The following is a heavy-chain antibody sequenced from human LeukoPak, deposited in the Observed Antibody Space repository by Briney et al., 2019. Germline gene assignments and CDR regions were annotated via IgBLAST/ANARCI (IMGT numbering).Heavy chain of an antibody. CDR3: ARGGDAFDI. CDR2: ISSSGSTI. CDR1: GFTFSSYE. V-gene: IGHV3-48*03. Sequence: GGSLRLSCAASGFTFSSYEMNWVRQAPGKGLEWVSYISSSGSTIYYADSVKGRFTISRDNSKNTLYLQMNSLRAEDTAVYYCARGGDAFDIWGQGTMVTVSS. J-gene: IGHJ3*02.